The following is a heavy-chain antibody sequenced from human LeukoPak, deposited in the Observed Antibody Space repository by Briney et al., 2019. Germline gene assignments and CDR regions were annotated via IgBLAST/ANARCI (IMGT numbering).Heavy chain of an antibody. Sequence: ASETLSLTCAVYGGSSSGYYWSWIRQPPGKGLEWIGEINHGGSTNYNPSLKSRLTISVDTSKNQFSLKLSSVTAADTAVYYCAREGVYYDILAAYYRPYYFDFWGQGTLVTVYS. D-gene: IGHD3-9*01. CDR2: INHGGST. CDR3: AREGVYYDILAAYYRPYYFDF. CDR1: GGSSSGYY. V-gene: IGHV4-34*01. J-gene: IGHJ4*02.